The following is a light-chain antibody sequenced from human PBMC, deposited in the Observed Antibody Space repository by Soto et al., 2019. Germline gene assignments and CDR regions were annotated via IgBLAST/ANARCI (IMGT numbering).Light chain of an antibody. J-gene: IGLJ3*02. CDR1: SSDVGGYNY. V-gene: IGLV2-14*01. Sequence: QSVLTQPASVSGSPGQSITISCTGTSSDVGGYNYVSWHQEHPGKAPKLMIFDVSYRPSGVSNRFSGSKSGNTASLTISGLQAEDEADYYCSSYTGKSTPLFGGGTKLTVL. CDR3: SSYTGKSTPL. CDR2: DVS.